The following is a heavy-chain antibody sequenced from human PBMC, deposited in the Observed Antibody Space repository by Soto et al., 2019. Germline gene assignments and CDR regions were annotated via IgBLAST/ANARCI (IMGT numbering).Heavy chain of an antibody. V-gene: IGHV3-23*01. CDR3: AKAAAPDTGTAFDT. Sequence: GGSLRLSCAASGFTFSNFAMCWVRQAPGKGLEWVSGISSSGGNTYYADSVKGRFTISRDNSKNTLYVQMNSLRAEDTALYYCAKAAAPDTGTAFDTWGQGTMVTVSS. J-gene: IGHJ3*02. CDR1: GFTFSNFA. CDR2: ISSSGGNT. D-gene: IGHD6-13*01.